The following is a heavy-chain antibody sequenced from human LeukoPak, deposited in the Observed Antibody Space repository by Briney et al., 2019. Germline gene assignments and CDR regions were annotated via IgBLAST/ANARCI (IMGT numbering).Heavy chain of an antibody. CDR3: AKDRRACSSSSCYYRFDY. V-gene: IGHV3-23*01. CDR2: ISDSGGST. J-gene: IGHJ4*02. Sequence: GGSLRLSCAASESTFSSYAMSWVRQAPGKGLEWVSAISDSGGSTYYADSVKGRFTVSRDNSKNTMYLQMNSLRAEDTAVYYCAKDRRACSSSSCYYRFDYWGQGTLVTVSS. CDR1: ESTFSSYA. D-gene: IGHD2-2*01.